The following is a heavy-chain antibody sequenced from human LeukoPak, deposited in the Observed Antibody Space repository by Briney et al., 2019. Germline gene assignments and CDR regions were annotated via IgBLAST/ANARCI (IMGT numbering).Heavy chain of an antibody. V-gene: IGHV4-39*01. D-gene: IGHD1-26*01. CDR3: ASLGGGQWEPRRAFDI. CDR2: IYYSGST. CDR1: GGSISSSSYY. Sequence: SETLSLTCTVSGGSISSSSYYWGWLRQPPGKGLEWIGSIYYSGSTYYNPSLKSRVTISVDTSKNQFSLKLSSVTAADTAVYYCASLGGGQWEPRRAFDIWGQGTMVTVSS. J-gene: IGHJ3*02.